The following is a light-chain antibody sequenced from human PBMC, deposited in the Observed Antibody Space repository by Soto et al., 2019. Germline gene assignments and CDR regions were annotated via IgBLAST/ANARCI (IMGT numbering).Light chain of an antibody. Sequence: QSVLTQPRSASGSPGQSITISCTGTSSDVGGYNYVSWYQQHPAKAPKLLIFDVSKRPSGVPNRFSGSKSGNTASLTISGLRAEDEADYYCCSYVGRNTYVFGTGTKVTVL. V-gene: IGLV2-11*01. CDR1: SSDVGGYNY. CDR3: CSYVGRNTYV. CDR2: DVS. J-gene: IGLJ1*01.